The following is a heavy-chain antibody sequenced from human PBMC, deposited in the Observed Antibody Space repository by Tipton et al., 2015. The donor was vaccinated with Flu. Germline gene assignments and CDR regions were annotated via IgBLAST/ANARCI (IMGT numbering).Heavy chain of an antibody. CDR3: VRDLSFDH. CDR2: INPSGGTT. J-gene: IGHJ4*02. CDR1: GYTFTGYF. V-gene: IGHV1-46*01. Sequence: QVQLVQSGAEVRMPGASVRLSCKTSGYTFTGYFVHWVRQAPGQGLEWMAIINPSGGTTEYAQKFQGRITVTRDKSTTTVYMDLSSLNSEDTAIYYCVRDLSFDHWGQGTLVRVSS.